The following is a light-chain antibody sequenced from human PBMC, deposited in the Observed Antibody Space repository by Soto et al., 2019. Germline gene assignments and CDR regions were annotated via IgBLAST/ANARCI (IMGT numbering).Light chain of an antibody. CDR1: QSVSSSY. CDR3: QHYVSPPIT. J-gene: IGKJ5*01. V-gene: IGKV3-20*01. CDR2: DAS. Sequence: EIVLTQSPGTLSLSPGERATLSCRASQSVSSSYLAWYQQKPGQAPRLLIYDASSRATGIPDRFSGGGSGTDFTLTISRLEPEDFAVYYCQHYVSPPITFGQGTRLEIK.